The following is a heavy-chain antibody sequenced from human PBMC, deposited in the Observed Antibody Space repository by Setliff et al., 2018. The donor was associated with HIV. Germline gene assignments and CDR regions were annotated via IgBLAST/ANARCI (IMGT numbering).Heavy chain of an antibody. V-gene: IGHV4-39*01. CDR1: GGSISRDSFY. J-gene: IGHJ3*02. CDR3: ARRQQLWLLYAFDI. Sequence: PSETLSLTCTVSGGSISRDSFYWGWFRQPPGEGLEWIGSIYYSGTTYYAPSLETRLTISVDTSTNQFSLKLTSVTAADTAVYYCARRQQLWLLYAFDIWGQGTMVTVSS. CDR2: IYYSGTT. D-gene: IGHD5-18*01.